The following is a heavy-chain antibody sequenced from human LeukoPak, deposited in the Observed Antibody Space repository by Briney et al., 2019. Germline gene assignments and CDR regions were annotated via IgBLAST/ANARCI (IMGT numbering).Heavy chain of an antibody. CDR2: ISSNGGTT. Sequence: PGGSLRLSCSASGFTFSSYALHWVRQAPGKGLEYVSAISSNGGTTYYADSLKGRFTISRDNSKNMLYLQMSSLRAEDTAVYYCVKEGREGWNYFDYWGQGAQVTVSS. J-gene: IGHJ4*02. CDR3: VKEGREGWNYFDY. CDR1: GFTFSSYA. D-gene: IGHD6-19*01. V-gene: IGHV3-64D*09.